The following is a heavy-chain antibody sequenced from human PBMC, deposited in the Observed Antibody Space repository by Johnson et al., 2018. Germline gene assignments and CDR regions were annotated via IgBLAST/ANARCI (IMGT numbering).Heavy chain of an antibody. CDR1: GYTFTSYD. Sequence: QVQLVQSGAEVKKPGASVKVSCKASGYTFTSYDINWVRQATGQGLAWMGWMNPNSGNTGYAQQFQGRVTMTRNTPISTADMELSSLRSEDTAVYYCARGVRIVVVPAANYYMDVWGKGTTVTVSS. J-gene: IGHJ6*03. D-gene: IGHD2-2*01. CDR3: ARGVRIVVVPAANYYMDV. V-gene: IGHV1-8*01. CDR2: MNPNSGNT.